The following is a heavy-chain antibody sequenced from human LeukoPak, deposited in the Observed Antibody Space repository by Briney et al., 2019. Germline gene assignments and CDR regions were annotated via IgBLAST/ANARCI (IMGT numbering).Heavy chain of an antibody. J-gene: IGHJ4*02. CDR2: ISDSGGGT. D-gene: IGHD3/OR15-3a*01. CDR3: AKRGVVIRVILVGFHKEAYYFES. CDR1: GITLKNYG. V-gene: IGHV3-23*01. Sequence: GGSLRLSCAVSGITLKNYGMTWVRQAPGKGLEWVAGISDSGGGTKYADSVKGRFTISRDNPKNTMYLQMNSLRAEDTAVYFCAKRGVVIRVILVGFHKEAYYFESWGQGALVTVSS.